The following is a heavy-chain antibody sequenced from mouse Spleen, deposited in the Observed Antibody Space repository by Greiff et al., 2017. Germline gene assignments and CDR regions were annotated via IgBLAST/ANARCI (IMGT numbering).Heavy chain of an antibody. V-gene: IGHV5-9*04. Sequence: DVKLVESGGALVKLGGSLKLSCAASGFTFSSYAMSWVRQTPEKRLEWVATISSGGGNTYYPDSVKGRFTISRDNAKNTLYLQMSSLKSEDTAMYYCARHPYGNFFDYWGQGTTLTVSS. CDR1: GFTFSSYA. J-gene: IGHJ2*01. D-gene: IGHD2-10*02. CDR3: ARHPYGNFFDY. CDR2: ISSGGGNT.